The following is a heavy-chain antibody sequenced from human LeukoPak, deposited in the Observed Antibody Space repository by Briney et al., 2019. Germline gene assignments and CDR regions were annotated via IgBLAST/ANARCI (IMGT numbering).Heavy chain of an antibody. V-gene: IGHV1-69*05. Sequence: GSSVKVSCKASGGTFISYAISWVRQAPGQGLEWMGRIIPIFGTANYAQKFQGRVTITTDESTSTAYMELSSLRSEDTAVYYCARDYYDSSGYKDYWGQGTLVTVSS. CDR3: ARDYYDSSGYKDY. J-gene: IGHJ4*02. D-gene: IGHD3-22*01. CDR2: IIPIFGTA. CDR1: GGTFISYA.